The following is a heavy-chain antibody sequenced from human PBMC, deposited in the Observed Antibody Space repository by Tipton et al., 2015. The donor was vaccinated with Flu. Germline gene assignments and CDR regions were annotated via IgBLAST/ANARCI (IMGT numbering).Heavy chain of an antibody. CDR3: ARNSGRYSTRNPPEY. D-gene: IGHD1-26*01. CDR1: GFTFSDYG. V-gene: IGHV3-30*03. CDR2: MSFDGSNE. Sequence: SLRLSCAASGFTFSDYGMHWVRQAPGKGLEWVAVMSFDGSNEYYEDTVKGRFTISRDNSKNTLYLQMSSLRPEDTAVYYCARNSGRYSTRNPPEYWGQGTLVTVSS. J-gene: IGHJ4*02.